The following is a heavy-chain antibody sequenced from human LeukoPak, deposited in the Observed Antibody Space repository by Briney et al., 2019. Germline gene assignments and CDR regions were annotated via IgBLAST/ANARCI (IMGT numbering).Heavy chain of an antibody. Sequence: SETLSLTCAVYGGSFSGDYWSWIRQPPGKGLEWIGEINHSGSTNYNPSLKSRVTISVDTSKNQFSLKLSSVTAADTAVYYCARMGSGYSGYDFDYWGQGTLVTVSS. CDR3: ARMGSGYSGYDFDY. CDR1: GGSFSGDY. J-gene: IGHJ4*02. V-gene: IGHV4-34*01. CDR2: INHSGST. D-gene: IGHD5-12*01.